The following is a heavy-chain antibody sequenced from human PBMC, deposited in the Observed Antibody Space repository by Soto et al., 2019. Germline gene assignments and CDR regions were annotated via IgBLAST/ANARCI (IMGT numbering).Heavy chain of an antibody. J-gene: IGHJ3*02. CDR2: IIPILGIA. Sequence: SVKVSCKASGGTFSSYAISWVRQAPGQGLEWMGRIIPILGIANYAQKFQGRVTITADKSTSTAYMELSSLRSEDTAVYYCARGTGTAVVFSDAFDIWGQGTMVTVSS. D-gene: IGHD6-19*01. V-gene: IGHV1-69*04. CDR1: GGTFSSYA. CDR3: ARGTGTAVVFSDAFDI.